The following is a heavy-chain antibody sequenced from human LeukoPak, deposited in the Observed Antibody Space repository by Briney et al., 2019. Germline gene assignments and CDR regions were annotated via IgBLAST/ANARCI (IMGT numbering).Heavy chain of an antibody. Sequence: GGSLRLSCVASGFTFSRYGMHWVRQAPGKGLEWVAVILLDGSKEFYTDSVKGRFTISRDNSKNMLYLQMNSLRAEDTAVYYCAKDYILTGYYSTGAFDIWGQGTMVTVSS. V-gene: IGHV3-33*06. CDR1: GFTFSRYG. CDR2: ILLDGSKE. J-gene: IGHJ3*02. D-gene: IGHD3-9*01. CDR3: AKDYILTGYYSTGAFDI.